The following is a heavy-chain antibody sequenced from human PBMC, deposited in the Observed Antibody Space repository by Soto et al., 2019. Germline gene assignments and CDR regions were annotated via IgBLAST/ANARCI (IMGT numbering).Heavy chain of an antibody. CDR2: VYYTGST. Sequence: QMQLQESGPGLVKPSQTLSLTCTVSGGPISSGGYYWSWIRQHPGLGLEWIGSVYYTGSTYYKRPLKSRVTMSVDTSKNQFSLMLSSVTAADTAVYYCAREYSSGWYGYFQHLGQGTLVTVSS. V-gene: IGHV4-31*03. CDR3: AREYSSGWYGYFQH. J-gene: IGHJ1*01. CDR1: GGPISSGGYY. D-gene: IGHD6-19*01.